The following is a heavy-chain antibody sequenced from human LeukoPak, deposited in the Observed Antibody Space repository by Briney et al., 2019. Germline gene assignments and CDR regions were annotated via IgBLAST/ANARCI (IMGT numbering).Heavy chain of an antibody. CDR3: ARLAQKWWLPPEYFRH. J-gene: IGHJ1*01. Sequence: ASVKVSCKASGYTFIAYYMHWVRQAPGQGLEWMGWINPNSGGTNYAQKLQGRVTMTTDTSTSTAYMELRSLRSDDTAVYYCARLAQKWWLPPEYFRHWGQGTLVTVSS. CDR2: INPNSGGT. V-gene: IGHV1-2*02. D-gene: IGHD2-15*01. CDR1: GYTFIAYY.